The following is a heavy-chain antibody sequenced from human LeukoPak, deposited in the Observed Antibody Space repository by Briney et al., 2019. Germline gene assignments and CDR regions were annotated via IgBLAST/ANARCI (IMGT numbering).Heavy chain of an antibody. D-gene: IGHD6-19*01. Sequence: GGSLRLSCAASGFTFRSYDMNWVRQAPGKGLEWVSSISSSSSYIYYADSVKGRFTISRDNAKNSLYLQMNSLRAEDTAVYYCARDRKYSSGWYYFDYWGQGTLVTVSS. CDR2: ISSSSSYI. J-gene: IGHJ4*02. V-gene: IGHV3-21*01. CDR3: ARDRKYSSGWYYFDY. CDR1: GFTFRSYD.